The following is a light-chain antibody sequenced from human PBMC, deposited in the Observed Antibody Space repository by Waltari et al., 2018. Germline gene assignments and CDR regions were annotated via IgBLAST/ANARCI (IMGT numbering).Light chain of an antibody. J-gene: IGKJ4*01. CDR3: QQYATSALT. CDR2: GAS. Sequence: EIVLTQSPGTLSLSPGERATLSCTASQSVSSSYLAWYQQKPGQGPRLLIYGASIRATGIPNRFTGSWSGTDFALTISRLEPEDFAVYYCQQYATSALTFGGGTK. V-gene: IGKV3-20*01. CDR1: QSVSSSY.